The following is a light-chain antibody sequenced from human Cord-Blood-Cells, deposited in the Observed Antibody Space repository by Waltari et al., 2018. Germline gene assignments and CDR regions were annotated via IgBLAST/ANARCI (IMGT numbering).Light chain of an antibody. Sequence: QSALTQPASVSGSPGQSITISCTGTSSDVGGYNYVSWYQQHPGNAPKLMSYDVGKRHSGVSNRVSGSRAGNTASLTISGLQAEDEADYYCSSYTSSSTWVFGGGTKLTVL. CDR3: SSYTSSSTWV. CDR1: SSDVGGYNY. J-gene: IGLJ3*02. V-gene: IGLV2-14*01. CDR2: DVG.